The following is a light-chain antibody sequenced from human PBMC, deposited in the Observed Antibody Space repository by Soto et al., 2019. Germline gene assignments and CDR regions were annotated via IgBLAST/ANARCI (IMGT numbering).Light chain of an antibody. CDR2: LNSDGSH. Sequence: QPVLTQSPSASASLGASVKLTCTLSSGHSSYAIAWHQQQPEKGPRYLMKLNSDGSHSKGDGIPDRFSGSSSGAERYLTISRLQSEDEADYYCQTWGTGHWVFGGGTQLTVL. J-gene: IGLJ3*02. V-gene: IGLV4-69*01. CDR1: SGHSSYA. CDR3: QTWGTGHWV.